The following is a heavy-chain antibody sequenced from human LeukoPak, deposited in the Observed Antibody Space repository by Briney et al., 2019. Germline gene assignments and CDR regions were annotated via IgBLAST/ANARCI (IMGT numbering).Heavy chain of an antibody. V-gene: IGHV1-24*01. J-gene: IGHJ4*02. Sequence: ASVKVSCKVSGYTLTELSMHWVRQAPGKGLEWMGGFDPEDGETIYAQKFQGRVTMTEDTSTDTAYMELSSLRSEDTAVYYCARCSSTSYDSTGYLDYWGQGTLVTVSS. D-gene: IGHD3-22*01. CDR2: FDPEDGET. CDR1: GYTLTELS. CDR3: ARCSSTSYDSTGYLDY.